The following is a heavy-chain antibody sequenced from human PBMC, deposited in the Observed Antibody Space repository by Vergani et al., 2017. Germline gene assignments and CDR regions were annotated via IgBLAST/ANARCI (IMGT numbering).Heavy chain of an antibody. J-gene: IGHJ4*02. V-gene: IGHV3-49*04. D-gene: IGHD5/OR15-5a*01. CDR1: GFSFGDYA. Sequence: EVQLVESGGGLVPPGRSLRLSCAASGFSFGDYAMTWVRQAPGKGLEWVAFIRNEAYGGTTEYAASVKGRFTISRDDSKRLAYLQLSGLKTEDTAVYVCSRGRGDSVGYSDYWGQGTLVTVSS. CDR2: IRNEAYGGTT. CDR3: SRGRGDSVGYSDY.